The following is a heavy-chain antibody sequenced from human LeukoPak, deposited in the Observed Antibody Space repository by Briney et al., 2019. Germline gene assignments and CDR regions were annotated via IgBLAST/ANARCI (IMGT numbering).Heavy chain of an antibody. Sequence: SETLSLTCAVYGGSFSGYYWSWIRQPPGKGLEWIGEINHSGSTNYNPSLKSRVTISVDTSKNQFSVKLSSVTAADTAVYYCARTSRGFTITMVRGGQPYYYYYYMDVWGKGTTVTISS. CDR1: GGSFSGYY. CDR2: INHSGST. V-gene: IGHV4-34*01. CDR3: ARTSRGFTITMVRGGQPYYYYYYMDV. D-gene: IGHD3-10*01. J-gene: IGHJ6*03.